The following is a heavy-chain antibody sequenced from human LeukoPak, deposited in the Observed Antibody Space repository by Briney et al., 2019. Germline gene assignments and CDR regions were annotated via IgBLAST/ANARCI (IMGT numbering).Heavy chain of an antibody. V-gene: IGHV4-31*03. D-gene: IGHD3-22*01. J-gene: IGHJ4*02. CDR3: ARDPRDSSGYFGYSDY. CDR2: IYYSGST. CDR1: GGSISSGGYY. Sequence: SQTLSLTCTVSGGSISSGGYYWSWIRQHPGKGLEWIGYIYYSGSTYYNPSLKSRVTISVDTSKNQFSLKLSSVTAADTAVYYCARDPRDSSGYFGYSDYWGQGTLVTVSS.